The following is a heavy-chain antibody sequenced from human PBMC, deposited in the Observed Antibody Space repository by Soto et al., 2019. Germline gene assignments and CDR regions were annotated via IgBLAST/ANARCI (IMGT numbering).Heavy chain of an antibody. D-gene: IGHD6-19*01. Sequence: KPSETLSLTCTVSGGSISSYYWSWIRQPPGKGLEWIGYIYYSGSTNYNPSLKSRVTISVDTSKNQFSLKLSSVTAADTAVYYCARVWGSGWFPVDYWGQGTLVTV. J-gene: IGHJ4*02. CDR3: ARVWGSGWFPVDY. CDR1: GGSISSYY. V-gene: IGHV4-59*01. CDR2: IYYSGST.